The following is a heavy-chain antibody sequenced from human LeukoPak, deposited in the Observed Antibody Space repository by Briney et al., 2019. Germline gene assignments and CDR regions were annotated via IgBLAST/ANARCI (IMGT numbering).Heavy chain of an antibody. CDR1: GYTFTSYG. D-gene: IGHD5-18*01. V-gene: IGHV1-18*01. Sequence: ASVKVSCKASGYTFTSYGISWVRQAPGQGLEWMGWISAYNGNTNYAQKLQGRVTMTTDTSTSTAYMELRSLRSDDTAVCYCARSTRSSTWIQLWLGAFDIWGQGTMVTVSS. J-gene: IGHJ3*02. CDR2: ISAYNGNT. CDR3: ARSTRSSTWIQLWLGAFDI.